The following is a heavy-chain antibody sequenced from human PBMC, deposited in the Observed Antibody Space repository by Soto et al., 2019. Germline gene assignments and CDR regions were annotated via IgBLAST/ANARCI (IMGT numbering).Heavy chain of an antibody. J-gene: IGHJ6*02. CDR1: GGTFSSYA. Sequence: GASVKVSCKASGGTFSSYAISWVRQAPGQGLEWMGGIIPIFGTANYAQKFQGRVTITADESTSTAYMELSSLRSEDTAVYYCARRYFDWLLNLNYYYYGMDVWGQGTTVTVSS. CDR2: IIPIFGTA. CDR3: ARRYFDWLLNLNYYYYGMDV. V-gene: IGHV1-69*13. D-gene: IGHD3-9*01.